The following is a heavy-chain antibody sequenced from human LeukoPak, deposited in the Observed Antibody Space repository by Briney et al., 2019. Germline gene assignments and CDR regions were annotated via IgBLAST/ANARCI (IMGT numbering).Heavy chain of an antibody. CDR1: GYTFTDSY. J-gene: IGHJ4*02. CDR3: ARDLGCSRTSCYYASDY. CDR2: INPDSGGT. Sequence: EASVKVSCKASGYTFTDSYIHWVRQAPGQRLEWMGWINPDSGGTNYAQKFQGRVTVTRDTSISTADMELSRLRSDDTAVYYCARDLGCSRTSCYYASDYWGQGTLLTVSS. V-gene: IGHV1-2*02. D-gene: IGHD2-2*01.